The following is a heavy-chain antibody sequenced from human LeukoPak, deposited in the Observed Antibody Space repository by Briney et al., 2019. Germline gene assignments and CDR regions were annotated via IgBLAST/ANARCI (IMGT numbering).Heavy chain of an antibody. Sequence: SVKVSCKASGGTFSSYAISWVRQAPGQGFEWMGGIIPIFGTANYAQKFQGRVTITTDESTSTAYMELSSLRSEDTAVYYCARLGMPQFYFDYWGQGTLVTVSS. CDR2: IIPIFGTA. D-gene: IGHD2-2*01. V-gene: IGHV1-69*05. CDR3: ARLGMPQFYFDY. CDR1: GGTFSSYA. J-gene: IGHJ4*02.